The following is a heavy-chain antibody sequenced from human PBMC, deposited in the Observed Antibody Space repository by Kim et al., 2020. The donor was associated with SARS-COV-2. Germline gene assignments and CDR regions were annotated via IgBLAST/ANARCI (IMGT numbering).Heavy chain of an antibody. J-gene: IGHJ4*02. CDR2: IIPIFVTA. Sequence: SVKVSCKASGGTFSSYAISWVRQAPGQGLEWMGGIIPIFVTANYAQKFQGRVTITADESTSTAYMELSSLRSEDTAVYYCARDMDLNGGPFDYWGQGTLVTVSS. CDR3: ARDMDLNGGPFDY. V-gene: IGHV1-69*13. D-gene: IGHD2-8*01. CDR1: GGTFSSYA.